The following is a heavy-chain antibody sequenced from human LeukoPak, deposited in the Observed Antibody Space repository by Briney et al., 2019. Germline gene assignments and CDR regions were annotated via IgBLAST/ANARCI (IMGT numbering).Heavy chain of an antibody. D-gene: IGHD5-18*01. Sequence: SETLSLTCTVSGGSISIYYWSWIRQPPGKGLEWIGYIYYSGNTNYNPSLKSRVTISVDTSKNQFSLKLRSVTAADTAVYYCARYTAMVAFHAHGFDIWGQGAMVTVS. V-gene: IGHV4-59*01. J-gene: IGHJ3*02. CDR3: ARYTAMVAFHAHGFDI. CDR2: IYYSGNT. CDR1: GGSISIYY.